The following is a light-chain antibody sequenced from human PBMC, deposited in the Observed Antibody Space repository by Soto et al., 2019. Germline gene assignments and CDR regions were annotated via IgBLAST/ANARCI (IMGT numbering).Light chain of an antibody. Sequence: DIQMTQSPSAMSASVGDRVIITCRASQGINNFLAWFQQRPGEVPKRLIYSASSLQSGVPSRFSGSGSGTEFTLTISSLQPEDFATDYCLQLYSFPLTFGGGTKVEIK. J-gene: IGKJ4*01. CDR2: SAS. CDR3: LQLYSFPLT. CDR1: QGINNF. V-gene: IGKV1-17*03.